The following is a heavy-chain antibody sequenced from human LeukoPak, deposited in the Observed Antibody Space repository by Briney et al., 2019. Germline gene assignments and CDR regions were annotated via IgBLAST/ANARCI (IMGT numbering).Heavy chain of an antibody. CDR2: INHSGST. J-gene: IGHJ4*02. CDR3: ARGKGELRDRFDY. CDR1: GGSISSYY. V-gene: IGHV4-34*01. D-gene: IGHD1-26*01. Sequence: SETLSLTCTVSGGSISSYYWTWIRQSPGKGLEWIGEINHSGSTNYNPSPKSRVTISVDTSKNQFSLKLSSVTAADTAVYYCARGKGELRDRFDYWGQGTLVTVSS.